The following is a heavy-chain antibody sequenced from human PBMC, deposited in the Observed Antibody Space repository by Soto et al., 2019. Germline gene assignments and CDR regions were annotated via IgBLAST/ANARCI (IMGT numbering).Heavy chain of an antibody. CDR1: GDSISDYY. CDR2: IYHSGST. V-gene: IGHV4-59*01. J-gene: IGHJ4*02. CDR3: ARASRNYFAY. Sequence: PSETLSLTCTVSGDSISDYYWSWIRQPPGKGLEWIGYIYHSGSTYYNPSLKSRVTISLDASKIQLSLKLNSVTAADTAVYYCARASRNYFAYWGQGTLVTVSS.